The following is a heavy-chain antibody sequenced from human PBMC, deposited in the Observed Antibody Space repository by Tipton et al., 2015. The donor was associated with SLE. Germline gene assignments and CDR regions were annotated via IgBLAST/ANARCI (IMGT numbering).Heavy chain of an antibody. J-gene: IGHJ2*01. CDR2: IYYSGST. CDR1: GGSISSSSYY. Sequence: TLSLTCSVSGGSISSSSYYWGWIRQPPGKGLEWIGSIYYSGSTYYNPSLKSRVTMSVDTSKNQFSLKLRSVTDADTAVYYCATSLSDGWIYGYCYFEPWGRGTLVTVSS. CDR3: ATSLSDGWIYGYCYFEP. V-gene: IGHV4-39*07. D-gene: IGHD3-16*01.